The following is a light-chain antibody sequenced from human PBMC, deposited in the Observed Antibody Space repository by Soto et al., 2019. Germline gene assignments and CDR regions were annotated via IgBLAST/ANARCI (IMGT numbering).Light chain of an antibody. J-gene: IGLJ2*01. CDR2: DNN. V-gene: IGLV1-51*01. CDR1: SSNIGNNY. CDR3: GTWDSSRGV. Sequence: QSVLTQPPSVSAAPGQKVTISCSGISSNIGNNYVSWYQQLPGTAPKLLIYDNNKRPSGIPDRFSGSKSGTSATLGITGLQTGDEADYYCGTWDSSRGVFGGGTKVTVL.